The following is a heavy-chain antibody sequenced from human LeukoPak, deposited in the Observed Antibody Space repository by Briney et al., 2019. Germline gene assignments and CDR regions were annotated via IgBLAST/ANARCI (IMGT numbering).Heavy chain of an antibody. CDR2: XXXRSKWYN. D-gene: IGHD6-19*01. J-gene: IGHJ4*02. V-gene: IGHV6-1*01. CDR3: ARGRDIAVAGTSGDFDY. CDR1: GDSVXXXXXX. Sequence: SQTLSXXXAISGDSVXXXXXXXNWIRQSXXXXXXXXXXXXXRSKWYNDYAVSVKXXXTINPDTSKNQFSLQLXSXXXEDTALYYCARGRDIAVAGTSGDFDYWGQGTLVTVSS.